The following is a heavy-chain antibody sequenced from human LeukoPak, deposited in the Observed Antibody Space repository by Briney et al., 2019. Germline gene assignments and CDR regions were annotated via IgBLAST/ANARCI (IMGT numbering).Heavy chain of an antibody. CDR1: GSTFSSYA. J-gene: IGHJ4*02. CDR3: AATVSFPYYFDY. V-gene: IGHV3-30-3*01. Sequence: PGRSLRLSCAASGSTFSSYAMHWVRQAPGKGLEWVAVISYDGSNKYYADSVKGRFTISRDNSKNTLYLQMNSLRAEDTAVYYCAATVSFPYYFDYWGQGTLVTVSS. CDR2: ISYDGSNK.